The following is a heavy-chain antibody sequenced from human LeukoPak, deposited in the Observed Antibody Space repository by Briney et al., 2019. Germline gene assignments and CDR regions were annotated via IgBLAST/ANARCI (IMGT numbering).Heavy chain of an antibody. V-gene: IGHV1-69*05. CDR2: IIPIFGTA. CDR1: GGTFSSYA. J-gene: IGHJ4*02. Sequence: SVKVSCKASGGTFSSYAISWVRQAPGQGLEWMGRIIPIFGTANYAQQFQGRVTITTDESTSTAYMELSSLRSEDTAVYYCARPLGGYSYGFGYWGQGTLVTVSS. D-gene: IGHD5-18*01. CDR3: ARPLGGYSYGFGY.